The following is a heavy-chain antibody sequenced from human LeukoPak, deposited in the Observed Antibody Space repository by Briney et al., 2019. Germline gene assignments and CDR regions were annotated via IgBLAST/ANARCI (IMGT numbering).Heavy chain of an antibody. V-gene: IGHV1-2*02. CDR2: INPNSGGT. D-gene: IGHD6-13*01. Sequence: GASVKVSCKASVYTFTGYYMHWVRQAPGQGLEWMGWINPNSGGTNYAQKFQGRVTMTRDTSISTAYMELSRLRSDDTAVYYCARVSIAAEPFDYWGQGTLVTVSS. J-gene: IGHJ4*02. CDR3: ARVSIAAEPFDY. CDR1: VYTFTGYY.